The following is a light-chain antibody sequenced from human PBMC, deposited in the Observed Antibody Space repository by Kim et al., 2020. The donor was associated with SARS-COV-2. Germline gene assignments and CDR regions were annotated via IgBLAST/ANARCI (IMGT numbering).Light chain of an antibody. CDR1: QSMRAGY. CDR3: HHSSSSPYYS. CDR2: ATS. J-gene: IGKJ2*03. Sequence: SPGERATHACRASQSMRAGYLTWYKQKPGQAPRLLMYATSTRATGIPDRFTGSKSGTDFILTINRLEPEDSAIYYCHHSSSSPYYSFGQGTKLEI. V-gene: IGKV3-20*01.